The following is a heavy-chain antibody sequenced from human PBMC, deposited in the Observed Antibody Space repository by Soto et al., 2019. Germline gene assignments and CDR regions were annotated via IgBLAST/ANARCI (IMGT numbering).Heavy chain of an antibody. D-gene: IGHD3-3*01. CDR3: AKVPNYDLWSGSYYFDS. Sequence: EVQLLESGGGLVQPGGSLRLSCAASGFTFSSYAMSWVRQAPGKGLEWVSAISGSGGSTYYADSGKGRVTISRDNSKNTLELQMNILRAEDAAVYYCAKVPNYDLWSGSYYFDSWGQGTLVTVSS. V-gene: IGHV3-23*01. CDR2: ISGSGGST. CDR1: GFTFSSYA. J-gene: IGHJ4*02.